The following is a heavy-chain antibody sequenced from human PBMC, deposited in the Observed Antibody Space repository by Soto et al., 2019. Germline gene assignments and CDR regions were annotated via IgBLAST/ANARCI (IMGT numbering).Heavy chain of an antibody. CDR1: GFTFSNYG. D-gene: IGHD3-16*01. CDR2: ISGSGGST. CDR3: TKDTRGRLGDVALDI. Sequence: EVQLLESGGGLVQPGESLRLSCAASGFTFSNYGMSWVRQAPGKGLEWVSAISGSGGSTFFADSVKGRFTISRDNSKNTLYLQMSSQRADEETAIYYCTKDTRGRLGDVALDIWGQGTMATVSS. V-gene: IGHV3-23*01. J-gene: IGHJ3*02.